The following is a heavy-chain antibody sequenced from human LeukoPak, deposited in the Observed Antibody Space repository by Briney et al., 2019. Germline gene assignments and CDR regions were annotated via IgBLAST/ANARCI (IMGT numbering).Heavy chain of an antibody. Sequence: PGGSLRLSCAASGFTFSSYAMSWVRQAPGKGLEWVSTISGSGGSTYYADSVKGRFTISRDNSKNTLYLQMNSLRAEDTAVYYCAKAIVPAATIELFDFWGQGALVTVSS. CDR3: AKAIVPAATIELFDF. D-gene: IGHD2-2*01. V-gene: IGHV3-23*01. CDR2: ISGSGGST. J-gene: IGHJ4*02. CDR1: GFTFSSYA.